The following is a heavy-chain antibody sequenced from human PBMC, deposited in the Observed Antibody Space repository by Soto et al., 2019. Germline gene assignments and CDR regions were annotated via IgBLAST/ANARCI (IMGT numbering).Heavy chain of an antibody. D-gene: IGHD3-10*01. J-gene: IGHJ5*02. Sequence: QVHLVQSGAEVKEPGASVKVSCKASGYTFAAYYIHWVRLAPGQGLEWIGWVNPYRGGTNDAQKIQDGVTMTRATCIRRAYMELRRLSEEDTAVYYCARAPRGDNWFDPWGQGTLVTVSS. V-gene: IGHV1-2*02. CDR1: GYTFAAYY. CDR3: ARAPRGDNWFDP. CDR2: VNPYRGGT.